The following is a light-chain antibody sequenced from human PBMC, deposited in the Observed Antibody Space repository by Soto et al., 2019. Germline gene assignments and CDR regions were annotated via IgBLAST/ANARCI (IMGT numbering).Light chain of an antibody. CDR3: QQYYNSPLT. Sequence: DIVMTQSPDSLAVSLGERATINCKSSQSVLYSSNNKNYLAWYQQKPGQSPKLLIFWASTRESGVPDRFSGSGSGSDFTLTISSVQAEDVAVYYGQQYYNSPLTFGGGTKVEI. CDR1: QSVLYSSNNKNY. V-gene: IGKV4-1*01. J-gene: IGKJ4*01. CDR2: WAS.